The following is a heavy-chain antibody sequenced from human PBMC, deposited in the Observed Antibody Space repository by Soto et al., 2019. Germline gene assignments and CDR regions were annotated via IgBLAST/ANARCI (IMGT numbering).Heavy chain of an antibody. CDR2: IHHSGGT. Sequence: QVQLQESGPGLVKPSGTLSLTCAVSGDSISSDNWWSWVRQSPGKGLEGLAEIHHSGGTNYNPSLTGRVSISLDRPKNKFSLTLRSVTAAQTALYYCARDHCIGGTCYSNMGDWYFDVWGGGTLVTVSS. CDR1: GDSISSDNW. J-gene: IGHJ2*01. CDR3: ARDHCIGGTCYSNMGDWYFDV. V-gene: IGHV4-4*02. D-gene: IGHD2-15*01.